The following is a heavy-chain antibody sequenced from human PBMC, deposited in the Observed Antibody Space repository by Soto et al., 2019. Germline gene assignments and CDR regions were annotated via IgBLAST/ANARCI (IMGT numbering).Heavy chain of an antibody. V-gene: IGHV3-21*01. J-gene: IGHJ4*02. CDR2: ITSSSNYI. D-gene: IGHD5-12*01. Sequence: GGSLRLSCAASGFTFSSYSMNWVRQAPGKGLEWVSSITSSSNYIYYADSVKGRFTISRDNAKNSLYLQINSLRAEDTAVYYCARDPRRYSDDWAPLDYWGQGTLVTVSS. CDR3: ARDPRRYSDDWAPLDY. CDR1: GFTFSSYS.